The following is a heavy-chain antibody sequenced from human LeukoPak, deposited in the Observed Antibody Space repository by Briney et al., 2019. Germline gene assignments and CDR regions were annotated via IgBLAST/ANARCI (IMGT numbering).Heavy chain of an antibody. CDR3: AKDFAYYYDSSGPNLPDY. CDR2: ISWDGGST. CDR1: GFTFDDYA. J-gene: IGHJ4*02. V-gene: IGHV3-43D*03. D-gene: IGHD3-22*01. Sequence: GGSLRLSCAASGFTFDDYAMHWVRQAPGKGLEWVSLISWDGGSTYYADSVKGRFTISRDNSKNSLYLQMNSLRAEDTALYYCAKDFAYYYDSSGPNLPDYWGQGTLVTVSS.